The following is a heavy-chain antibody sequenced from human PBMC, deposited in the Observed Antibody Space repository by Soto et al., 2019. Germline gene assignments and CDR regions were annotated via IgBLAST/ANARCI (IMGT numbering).Heavy chain of an antibody. V-gene: IGHV3-9*01. Sequence: GGSLRLSCAASGFTFDDYAMHWVRQAPGKGLEWVSGISWNSGSIGYADSVKGRFTISRDNAKNSLYLQMNSLRAEDTALYYCAKGGPGIAVAGLFDIWGQGTMVTVSS. CDR1: GFTFDDYA. CDR3: AKGGPGIAVAGLFDI. CDR2: ISWNSGSI. D-gene: IGHD6-19*01. J-gene: IGHJ3*02.